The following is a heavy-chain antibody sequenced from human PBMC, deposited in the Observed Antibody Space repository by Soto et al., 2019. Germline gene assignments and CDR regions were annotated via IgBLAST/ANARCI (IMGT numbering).Heavy chain of an antibody. CDR3: ARVNWNLGYYGMDV. D-gene: IGHD1-7*01. J-gene: IGHJ6*02. V-gene: IGHV6-1*01. CDR1: GDRVSSNSAA. CDR2: TYSRSKWYN. Sequence: PSQTLSLPCAISGDRVSSNSAAWNWIRQSPSRGLAWLGMTYSRSKWYNDYAVSVKSRITLNPDTSKHQFSLQLNSVTPEDTAVYYCARVNWNLGYYGMDVWGQGTTVTVSS.